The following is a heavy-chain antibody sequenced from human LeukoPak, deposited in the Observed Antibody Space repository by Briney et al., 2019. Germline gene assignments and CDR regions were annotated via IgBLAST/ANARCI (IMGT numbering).Heavy chain of an antibody. V-gene: IGHV4-38-2*01. CDR2: IYHDGST. J-gene: IGHJ3*02. D-gene: IGHD2-2*02. Sequence: SGTLSLTCAVSGYSISSGYYWGWIRQPPGKGLEWIGSIYHDGSTFYNPSLKSRVTISADTSKNQFSLKLSSVTAADTAVYYCASLGVVPGAIPDAFDIWGQGTMVIVSS. CDR1: GYSISSGYY. CDR3: ASLGVVPGAIPDAFDI.